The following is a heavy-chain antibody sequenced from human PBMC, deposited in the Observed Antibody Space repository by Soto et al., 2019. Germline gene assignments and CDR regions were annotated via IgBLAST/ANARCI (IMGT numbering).Heavy chain of an antibody. Sequence: QVQLVQSGAEVKKPGASVKVSCKASGYTFTNYGISWVRQAPGQGLEWMGWISAYNGNTNYAQKLQGRVTMTTDTSTSTAYMELRSLRSDDTAVYYCARDQGPYCSSTSCHNFDYWGQGTRVTVSS. CDR1: GYTFTNYG. CDR3: ARDQGPYCSSTSCHNFDY. D-gene: IGHD2-2*02. J-gene: IGHJ4*02. V-gene: IGHV1-18*01. CDR2: ISAYNGNT.